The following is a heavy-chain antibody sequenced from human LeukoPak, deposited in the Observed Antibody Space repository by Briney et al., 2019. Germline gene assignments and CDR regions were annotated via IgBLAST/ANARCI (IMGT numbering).Heavy chain of an antibody. V-gene: IGHV4-59*08. CDR2: IYYSGST. Sequence: SETLSLTCTVSSDSIRSSYWSWIRQPPGKGLEWIGYIYYSGSTSYNPSLKSRVTISVDTSKNQFSLTLNSVTAADTALYFCARRRYYDSTGYLDWGQGTLVTVSS. CDR1: SDSIRSSY. D-gene: IGHD3-22*01. J-gene: IGHJ1*01. CDR3: ARRRYYDSTGYLD.